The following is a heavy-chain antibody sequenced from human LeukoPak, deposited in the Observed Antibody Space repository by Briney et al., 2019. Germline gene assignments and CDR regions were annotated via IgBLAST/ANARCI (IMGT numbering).Heavy chain of an antibody. CDR3: ARDYDGGSYTFDY. J-gene: IGHJ4*02. D-gene: IGHD1-26*01. Sequence: SETLSLTCAVSGYSISSGYYWGWIRQPPGKGLEWIGSIYHSGNTYYNPSLKSRVTISVDTSKNQFSLKLSSVTAADTAVYYCARDYDGGSYTFDYWGQGTLVTVSS. V-gene: IGHV4-38-2*02. CDR2: IYHSGNT. CDR1: GYSISSGYY.